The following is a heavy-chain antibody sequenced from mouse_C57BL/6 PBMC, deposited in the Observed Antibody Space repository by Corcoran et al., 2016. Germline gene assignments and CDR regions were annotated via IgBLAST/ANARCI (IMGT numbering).Heavy chain of an antibody. CDR2: INPNNGGT. CDR3: ARGGGIYDGYHWYFDV. J-gene: IGHJ1*03. V-gene: IGHV1-26*01. CDR1: GYTFTDYY. Sequence: EVQLQQSGPELVKPGASVKISCKASGYTFTDYYMNWVKQSHGKSLEWIGDINPNNGGTSYNQKVKGKATLTVDKSTSTAYMELRSLTSEDSAVYYCARGGGIYDGYHWYFDVWGTGTTVTVSS. D-gene: IGHD2-3*01.